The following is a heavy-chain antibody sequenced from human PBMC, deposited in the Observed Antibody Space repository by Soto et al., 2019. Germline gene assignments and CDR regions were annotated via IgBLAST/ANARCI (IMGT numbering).Heavy chain of an antibody. Sequence: PWWSLRLSCTASVFIFSNFGMHWFRQAPGKGLEWVAGVWYDGSNGVSAESVKGRFTISRDNSKNTLYLQMTSLRAEDTAVYYCARDPRTARASAMDVWGQGTTVTVSS. D-gene: IGHD6-6*01. CDR1: VFIFSNFG. CDR2: VWYDGSNG. V-gene: IGHV3-33*01. CDR3: ARDPRTARASAMDV. J-gene: IGHJ6*02.